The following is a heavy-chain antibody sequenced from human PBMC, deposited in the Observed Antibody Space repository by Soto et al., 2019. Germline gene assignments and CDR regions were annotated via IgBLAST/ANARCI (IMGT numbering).Heavy chain of an antibody. CDR3: ARQAKIGDRSQFYFDS. Sequence: GGSLRLSCAASGFTFSLYAMHWARPAPGKGLEWVAVISYNGRNKHYVDSVKGRFTISRDNSQDTLYLQMDSLRPDDTAVYYCARQAKIGDRSQFYFDSWGQGTLVTVSS. V-gene: IGHV3-30*03. J-gene: IGHJ4*02. D-gene: IGHD3-16*01. CDR1: GFTFSLYA. CDR2: ISYNGRNK.